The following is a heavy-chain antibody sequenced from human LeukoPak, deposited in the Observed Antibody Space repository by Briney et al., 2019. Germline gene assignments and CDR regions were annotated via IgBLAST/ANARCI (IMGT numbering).Heavy chain of an antibody. Sequence: PSETLSLTCTVSGGSISSYYWSWIRQTPGKGLEWIGYIYYSGSTNYNPSLKSRVTISVDTSKNQFSLKLSSVTAADTAVYYCARRMGPYCSGGTCFAPDYWGQGTLVTVSS. CDR1: GGSISSYY. V-gene: IGHV4-59*08. J-gene: IGHJ4*02. D-gene: IGHD2-15*01. CDR2: IYYSGST. CDR3: ARRMGPYCSGGTCFAPDY.